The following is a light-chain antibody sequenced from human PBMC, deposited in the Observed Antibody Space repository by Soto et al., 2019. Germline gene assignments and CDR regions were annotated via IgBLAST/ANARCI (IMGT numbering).Light chain of an antibody. CDR3: QSYDSSNPVV. J-gene: IGLJ2*01. Sequence: NFMLTQPHSVSESPGKTVTISCTRSSGSIASNYVQWYQQRPGSAPTTVIYEDNQSPSGVPDRFSGSIDSSSNSASLTISGLKTEDEADYYCQSYDSSNPVVFGGGTQLTVL. CDR2: EDN. CDR1: SGSIASNY. V-gene: IGLV6-57*04.